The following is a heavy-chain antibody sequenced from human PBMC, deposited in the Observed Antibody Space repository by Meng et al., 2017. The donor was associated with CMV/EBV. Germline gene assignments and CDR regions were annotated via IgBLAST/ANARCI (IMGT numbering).Heavy chain of an antibody. D-gene: IGHD3-22*01. CDR3: TTGRASGYYYVDLLH. CDR1: GFTFSNAW. J-gene: IGHJ4*02. V-gene: IGHV3-15*01. Sequence: GESLKISCAASGFTFSNAWMSWVRQAPGKGLEWVGRIKSKTDGGTTDYAAPVKSRFTISRDDSKNTLYLQMNSLKTEDTAVYYCTTGRASGYYYVDLLHWGQGTLVTVSS. CDR2: IKSKTDGGTT.